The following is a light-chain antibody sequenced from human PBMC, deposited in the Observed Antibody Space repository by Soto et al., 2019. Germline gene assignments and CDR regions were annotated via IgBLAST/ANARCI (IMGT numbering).Light chain of an antibody. J-gene: IGLJ3*02. CDR2: SIR. V-gene: IGLV7-43*01. CDR3: LLYYGGAWV. CDR1: SGAVTSAYY. Sequence: QTVVTQEPSLTVSPGGTVTLTCASSSGAVTSAYYPSWFQQIPGQAPRALIYSIRNKHSWTPARFSGSLLGGKAARTLSGVQPEDEAEYYCLLYYGGAWVFGGGTKLTVL.